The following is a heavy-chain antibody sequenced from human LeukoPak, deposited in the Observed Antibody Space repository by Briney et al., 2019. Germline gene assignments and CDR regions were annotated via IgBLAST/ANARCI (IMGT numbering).Heavy chain of an antibody. J-gene: IGHJ4*02. CDR2: IFYSGST. CDR1: GGSINTYY. Sequence: NPSETLSLTCTVSGGSINTYYWSWIRQPPGKGLEWIGYIFYSGSTNYNPSLKSRVTISVDTSKNQFSLRVDSVTAADTAVYYCARDLYDDNRCFDFWGQGILVTVSS. CDR3: ARDLYDDNRCFDF. D-gene: IGHD1-14*01. V-gene: IGHV4-59*12.